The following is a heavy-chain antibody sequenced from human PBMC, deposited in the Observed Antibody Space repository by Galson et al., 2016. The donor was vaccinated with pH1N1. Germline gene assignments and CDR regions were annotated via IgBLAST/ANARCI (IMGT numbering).Heavy chain of an antibody. Sequence: SLRLSCAASGFTFSRYAMSWVRQAPGKGLEWASGIRSSGGKTYSADSVKGRFTISRDNSKNTLYLQMNSLRVEDTAVYFCAKDPAMAVSGYFDYWGQGILVTVSS. J-gene: IGHJ4*02. V-gene: IGHV3-23*01. D-gene: IGHD6-19*01. CDR2: IRSSGGKT. CDR1: GFTFSRYA. CDR3: AKDPAMAVSGYFDY.